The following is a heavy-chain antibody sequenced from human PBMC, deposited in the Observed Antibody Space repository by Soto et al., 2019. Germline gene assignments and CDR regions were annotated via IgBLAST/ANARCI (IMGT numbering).Heavy chain of an antibody. CDR3: ARVPDR. CDR1: GGSISSGGYS. D-gene: IGHD2-2*01. Sequence: QLQLQESGSGLVKPSQTLSLTCAVSGGSISSGGYSWSWIRHPPGKGLEWIGYIYHSGNTYYNPSLKSRVTISVDRSKNQFSLKLSSVTAADTDVYYFARVPDRWGQGTLVTVSS. V-gene: IGHV4-30-2*01. J-gene: IGHJ5*02. CDR2: IYHSGNT.